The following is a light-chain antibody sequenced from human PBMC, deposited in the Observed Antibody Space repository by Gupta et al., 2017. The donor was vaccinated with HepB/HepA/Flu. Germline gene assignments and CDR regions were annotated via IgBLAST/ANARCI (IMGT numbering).Light chain of an antibody. CDR2: AAS. J-gene: IGKJ4*01. V-gene: IGKV3-20*01. CDR3: QHYGSSSLT. Sequence: EIVLTQSPGTLSLSPGERATLSCRASQSISSTFLAWYQQKPGQAPRLLIYAASSRTSGIPDRVSGSGSETDFTLTISRLEPEDFAVYYCQHYGSSSLTFGGGTEVEIK. CDR1: QSISSTF.